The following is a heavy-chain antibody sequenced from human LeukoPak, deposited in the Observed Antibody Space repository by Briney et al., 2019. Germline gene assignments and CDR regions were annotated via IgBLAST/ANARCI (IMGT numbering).Heavy chain of an antibody. CDR3: AQTTGWPGFDF. D-gene: IGHD6-19*01. CDR1: GASTSRRY. J-gene: IGHJ4*02. Sequence: AETLSLTCSASGASTSRRYWSWIRQSPGRTLEWIGHIYEGRVTKYNTSLTSRVTISVDTSRNQFSLSLTSVTAADTAIYYCAQTTGWPGFDFWGPGALV. V-gene: IGHV4-59*08. CDR2: IYEGRVT.